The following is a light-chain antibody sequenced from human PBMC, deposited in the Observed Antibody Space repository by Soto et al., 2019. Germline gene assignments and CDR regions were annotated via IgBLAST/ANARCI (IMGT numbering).Light chain of an antibody. Sequence: AIPLTQSPSSLSASVGERVTITCRASQGISSALAWYQQKPGKAPKLLIYDASSLESGVPSRFSGSGSGTDFTLTISSLQPEDFATYYCQQFNNYSSTFGQGSRLEIK. CDR1: QGISSA. J-gene: IGKJ5*01. CDR2: DAS. CDR3: QQFNNYSST. V-gene: IGKV1D-13*01.